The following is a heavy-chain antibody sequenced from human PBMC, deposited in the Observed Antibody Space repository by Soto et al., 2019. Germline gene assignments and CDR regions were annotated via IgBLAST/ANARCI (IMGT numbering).Heavy chain of an antibody. CDR3: AKANIPSYCSGGSCYSAYFQH. D-gene: IGHD2-15*01. Sequence: EVQLLESGGGLVQPGGSLRLSCAASGFTFSSYAMSWVRQAPGKGLEWVSAISGSGGSTYYADSVKGRFTISSDNSKNTLYLQMNSLRAEDTAVYYCAKANIPSYCSGGSCYSAYFQHWGQGTLVTVSS. J-gene: IGHJ1*01. CDR2: ISGSGGST. V-gene: IGHV3-23*01. CDR1: GFTFSSYA.